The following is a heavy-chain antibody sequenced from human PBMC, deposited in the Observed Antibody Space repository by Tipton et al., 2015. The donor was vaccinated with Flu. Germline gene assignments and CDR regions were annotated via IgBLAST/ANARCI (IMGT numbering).Heavy chain of an antibody. CDR3: AGSLTYYYDSTAADAFDI. V-gene: IGHV4-4*07. J-gene: IGHJ3*02. CDR2: IYTSGST. CDR1: GGSISSYY. D-gene: IGHD3-22*01. Sequence: TLSLTCTVSGGSISSYYWSWIRQPAGKGLEWIGRIYTSGSTNYNPSLKSRVTMSVDTSKNQFSLKLSSVTAADTAVYYCAGSLTYYYDSTAADAFDIWGQGIMVTVSS.